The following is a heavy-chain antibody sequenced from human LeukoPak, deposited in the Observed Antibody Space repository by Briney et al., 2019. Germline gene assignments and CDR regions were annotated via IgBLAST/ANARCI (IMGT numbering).Heavy chain of an antibody. CDR2: INHSRST. V-gene: IGHV4-34*01. CDR3: ARSPRWDY. J-gene: IGHJ4*02. CDR1: GGSFSGYY. D-gene: IGHD4-23*01. Sequence: PSETLSLTCAVYGGSFSGYYWSWIRQPPGKGLEWIGEINHSRSTNHTPSLKTRLTISLDTSKNQFSLKLSSVTAADTAVYYCARSPRWDYWGQGTLVTVSS.